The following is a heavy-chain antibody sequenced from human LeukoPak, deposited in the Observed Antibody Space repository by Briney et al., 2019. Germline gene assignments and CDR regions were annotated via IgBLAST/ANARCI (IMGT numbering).Heavy chain of an antibody. CDR3: VSPRGCSYGYFDY. D-gene: IGHD5-18*01. CDR2: IYYRMNT. J-gene: IGHJ4*02. CDR1: GGSISSSSAY. V-gene: IGHV4-39*02. Sequence: SETLSLTCTVSGGSISSSSAYWCWSRQPPGKGLEWIGSIYYRMNTYYNPSLKSRVTIHAETSKNHSSLTLRSVSATDTPVYYCVSPRGCSYGYFDYWGQGTLVTVSS.